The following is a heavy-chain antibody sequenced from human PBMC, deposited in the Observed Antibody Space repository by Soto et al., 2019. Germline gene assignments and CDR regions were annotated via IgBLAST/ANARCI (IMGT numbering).Heavy chain of an antibody. J-gene: IGHJ4*02. CDR1: GFTFSNYW. V-gene: IGHV3-7*01. CDR3: ATTQSFDN. CDR2: IRQDGSEK. Sequence: EVQVLESGGGLVQPGGSLKLSCVASGFTFSNYWMSWVRQAPGKGLEWVANIRQDGSEKNFVDSVKGRFTISRDNAKNSVDLQMNSRRAEDTAFYYGATTQSFDNWGREPWSPSPQ.